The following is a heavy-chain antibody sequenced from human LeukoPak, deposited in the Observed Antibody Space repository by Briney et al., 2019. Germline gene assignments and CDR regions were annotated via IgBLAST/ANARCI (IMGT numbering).Heavy chain of an antibody. CDR3: ARGLDSSGWSRLGVY. Sequence: GGSLRLSCAASGFTFSSYSMNWVRQAPGKGLEWVSSISSSSYIYYADSVKGRFTISRDNAKNSLYLQMNSLRAEDTAVYYCARGLDSSGWSRLGVYWGQGTLVTVSS. CDR1: GFTFSSYS. V-gene: IGHV3-21*01. D-gene: IGHD6-19*01. J-gene: IGHJ4*02. CDR2: ISSSSYI.